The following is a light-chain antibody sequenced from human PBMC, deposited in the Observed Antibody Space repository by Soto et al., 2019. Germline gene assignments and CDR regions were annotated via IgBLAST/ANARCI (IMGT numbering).Light chain of an antibody. CDR3: QQYYRTPPT. CDR2: WAS. CDR1: QSVLYSSNNKNY. J-gene: IGKJ4*01. V-gene: IGKV4-1*01. Sequence: ILMTQSPESLAVSLGETATINCTSSQSVLYSSNNKNYLAWYQQKPGQPPKLLVYWASTRQSGVPDRFSGSGSGTEFTLTISSLQAEDMAVYYCQQYYRTPPTFGGGTKVDIK.